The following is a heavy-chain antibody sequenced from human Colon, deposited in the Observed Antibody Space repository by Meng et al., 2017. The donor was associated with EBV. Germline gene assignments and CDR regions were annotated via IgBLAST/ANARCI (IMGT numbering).Heavy chain of an antibody. CDR2: IYWDDDK. CDR3: ALFTRSWFDP. Sequence: QITLKESGPTLVKPTQTLTLTCTFSGFSLSTSEVGVGWIRQPPGKALEWLAVIYWDDDKRYSPSLKSRLTSTKDTSKNQVVLTLTNMDPVDTATYYCALFTRSWFDPWGQGTLVTVSS. D-gene: IGHD2-2*01. V-gene: IGHV2-5*02. J-gene: IGHJ5*02. CDR1: GFSLSTSEVG.